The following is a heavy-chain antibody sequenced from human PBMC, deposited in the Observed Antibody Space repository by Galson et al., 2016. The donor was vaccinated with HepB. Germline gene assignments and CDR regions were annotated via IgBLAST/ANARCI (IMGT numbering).Heavy chain of an antibody. V-gene: IGHV3-30*03. Sequence: SLRLSCAASGFTFSTYGMHWVRQAPGKGLEWVALISYDGKSESYADSMKGRVTISRDDSKNTLYLQMHSLRGGDTAVYYCARSVEGHFDYWGQGILVTVSS. CDR2: ISYDGKSE. J-gene: IGHJ4*02. D-gene: IGHD6-19*01. CDR3: ARSVEGHFDY. CDR1: GFTFSTYG.